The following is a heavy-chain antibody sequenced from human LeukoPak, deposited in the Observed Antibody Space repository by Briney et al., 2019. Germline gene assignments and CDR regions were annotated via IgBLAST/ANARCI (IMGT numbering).Heavy chain of an antibody. CDR3: ARDFDYSLYYYYMDV. D-gene: IGHD4-11*01. CDR2: ISGSGGST. J-gene: IGHJ6*03. CDR1: GFTFSSYA. Sequence: GGSLRLSCAASGFTFSSYAMSWVRQAPGKGLEWVSAISGSGGSTYYADSVKGRFTISRDNSKNTLYLQMNSLRAEDTAVYYCARDFDYSLYYYYMDVWGKGTTVTVSS. V-gene: IGHV3-23*01.